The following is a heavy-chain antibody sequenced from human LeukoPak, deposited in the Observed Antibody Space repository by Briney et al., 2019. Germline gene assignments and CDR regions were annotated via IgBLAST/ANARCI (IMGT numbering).Heavy chain of an antibody. CDR2: IKEDGSRK. V-gene: IGHV3-7*01. CDR1: GFTFNNYW. D-gene: IGHD2-21*02. CDR3: ARDGVTSSVDY. Sequence: GGSLRLSCAASGFTFNNYWMSWVRQAPGKGLEWLANIKEDGSRKYYVDSVKGRFTISRDNAKKSLFLQMNSLRAEDTAVYYCARDGVTSSVDYWGPGTLVTVSS. J-gene: IGHJ4*02.